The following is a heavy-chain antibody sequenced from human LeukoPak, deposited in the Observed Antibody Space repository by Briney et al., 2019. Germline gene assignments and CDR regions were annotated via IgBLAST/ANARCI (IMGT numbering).Heavy chain of an antibody. CDR1: GGTFSSYA. Sequence: SVKVSCKASGGTFSSYAISWARQAPGQGLEWMGGIIPIFGTANYAQKFQGRVTMTRDTSTSTVYMELSSLRSEDTAVYYCARVSAVAGFDPWGQGTLVTVSS. CDR3: ARVSAVAGFDP. V-gene: IGHV1-69*05. D-gene: IGHD6-19*01. J-gene: IGHJ5*02. CDR2: IIPIFGTA.